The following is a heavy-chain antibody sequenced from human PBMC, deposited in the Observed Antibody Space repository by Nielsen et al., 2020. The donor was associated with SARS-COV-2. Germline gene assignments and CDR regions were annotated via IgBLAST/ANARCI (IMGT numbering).Heavy chain of an antibody. CDR3: ARGAVAGTYYYYYYMDV. CDR2: IIPIFGTA. CDR1: GGTFSSYA. J-gene: IGHJ6*03. Sequence: SVKVSCKASGGTFSSYAISWVRQAPGQGLEWMGGIIPIFGTANYAQKLQGRVTITADESTSTAYMELSSLRSEDTAVYYCARGAVAGTYYYYYYMDVWGKGTTVTVSS. V-gene: IGHV1-69*13. D-gene: IGHD6-19*01.